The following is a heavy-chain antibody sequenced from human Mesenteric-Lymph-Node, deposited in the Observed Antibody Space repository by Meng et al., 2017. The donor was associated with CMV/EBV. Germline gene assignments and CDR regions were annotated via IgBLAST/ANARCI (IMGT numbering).Heavy chain of an antibody. CDR1: GFSFSSYW. V-gene: IGHV3-7*01. J-gene: IGHJ6*02. D-gene: IGHD6-19*01. CDR2: IRPEGSET. CDR3: ARIKAVAGKLDYYYGMDV. Sequence: GGSLRPSCSASGFSFSSYWMSWVRQAPGKGLEWVANIRPEGSETYYLESVKGRFTISRDNAKNSLYLQMNSLRAEDTAVYYCARIKAVAGKLDYYYGMDVGGQGTTVTVSS.